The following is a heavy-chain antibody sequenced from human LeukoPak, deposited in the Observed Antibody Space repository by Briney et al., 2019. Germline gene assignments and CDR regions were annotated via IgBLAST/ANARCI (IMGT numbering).Heavy chain of an antibody. J-gene: IGHJ4*02. D-gene: IGHD1-26*01. CDR1: GFTFRGYS. Sequence: GGSLRLSCAASGFTFRGYSMNWVRQAPGKGLEWVASIKQDGSEKYYVDSVKGRFTISRDNAKNSLYLQMNSLRAEDTAVYYCARDGTSIVGSLDYWGQGTLVAVSS. CDR2: IKQDGSEK. CDR3: ARDGTSIVGSLDY. V-gene: IGHV3-7*05.